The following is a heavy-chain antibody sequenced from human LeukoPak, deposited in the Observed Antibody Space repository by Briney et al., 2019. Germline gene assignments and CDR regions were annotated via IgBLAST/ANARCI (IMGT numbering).Heavy chain of an antibody. CDR1: GFTFSSYS. D-gene: IGHD2-2*01. J-gene: IGHJ3*02. Sequence: GGSLRLSCAASGFTFSSYSMNWVRQAPGKGLEWVSYISSSSSTIYYADSVKGRFTISRDNSKNTLYLQMNSLRAEDTAVYYCASDEGYCSSTSCSLGAFDIWGQGTMVTVSS. CDR2: ISSSSSTI. CDR3: ASDEGYCSSTSCSLGAFDI. V-gene: IGHV3-48*01.